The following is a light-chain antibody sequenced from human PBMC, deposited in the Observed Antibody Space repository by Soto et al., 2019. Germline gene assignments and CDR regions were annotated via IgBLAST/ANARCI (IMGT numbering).Light chain of an antibody. V-gene: IGKV3-20*01. CDR3: HQYDSWT. Sequence: VFTQSPGTLSLSPGERATLSCRASQSFNSIYLAWYQQKPVQARRLLIYGASSRATGIPDRFSGSGSGTDFTLTLSRLEPEDLAVYYCHQYDSWTFGQGTKVDIK. J-gene: IGKJ1*01. CDR2: GAS. CDR1: QSFNSIY.